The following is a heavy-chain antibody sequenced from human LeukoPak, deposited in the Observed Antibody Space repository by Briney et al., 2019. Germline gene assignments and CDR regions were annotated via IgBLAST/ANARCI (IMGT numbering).Heavy chain of an antibody. CDR2: IYPGDSDT. CDR1: GYTFTTYW. CDR3: TRPGGYSGYPLDY. D-gene: IGHD5-12*01. J-gene: IGHJ4*02. Sequence: GESLKISCKGSGYTFTTYWIGWVRQMPGKGLEWMGIIYPGDSDTRYSPSFQGQVTISVDKSISTAYLQWRSLRASDTAMYYCTRPGGYSGYPLDYWGQGTLVTVSS. V-gene: IGHV5-51*01.